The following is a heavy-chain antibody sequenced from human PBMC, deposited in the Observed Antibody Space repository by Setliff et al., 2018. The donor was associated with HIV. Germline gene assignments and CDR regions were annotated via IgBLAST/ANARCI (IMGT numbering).Heavy chain of an antibody. Sequence: ASVKVSCKASGYSFSSYYMHWVRQAPGQGLEWMGIINPRGGKANYAQRFQGRPTVTTDTSTSTVYMELRLLTSDDTAIYYCAREGHVATPGSSEFDPWGQGTLVTVSS. CDR1: GYSFSSYY. D-gene: IGHD2-15*01. CDR2: INPRGGKA. CDR3: AREGHVATPGSSEFDP. V-gene: IGHV1-46*01. J-gene: IGHJ5*02.